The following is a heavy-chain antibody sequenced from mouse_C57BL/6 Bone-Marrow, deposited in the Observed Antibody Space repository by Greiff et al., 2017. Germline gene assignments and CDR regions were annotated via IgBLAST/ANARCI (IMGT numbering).Heavy chain of an antibody. CDR2: IDPSDIYT. Sequence: QVQLQQPGAELVKPGASVKLSCKASGYTFTSYWMQWVKQRPGQGLEWIGEIDPSDIYTNYNQKFKGKATLTVDTSSSTAYMQLSSLTSEDSAVYYCARGWDDYWGQGTTLTVSS. CDR3: ARGWDDY. V-gene: IGHV1-50*01. CDR1: GYTFTSYW. D-gene: IGHD4-1*01. J-gene: IGHJ2*01.